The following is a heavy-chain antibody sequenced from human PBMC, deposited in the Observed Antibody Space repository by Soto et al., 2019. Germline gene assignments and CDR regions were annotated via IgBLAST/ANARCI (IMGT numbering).Heavy chain of an antibody. CDR1: GYKFSNYC. CDR2: FNSYNGDA. D-gene: IGHD1-26*01. CDR3: AREDSGGLDY. Sequence: ASVKVSCKASGYKFSNYCISWVRQAPGQGLEWMGWFNSYNGDARYAQNLQGRVTMTTDTSTSTAYMELWSLRSDDTAVYYCAREDSGGLDYWGQGTLVTVSS. V-gene: IGHV1-18*01. J-gene: IGHJ4*02.